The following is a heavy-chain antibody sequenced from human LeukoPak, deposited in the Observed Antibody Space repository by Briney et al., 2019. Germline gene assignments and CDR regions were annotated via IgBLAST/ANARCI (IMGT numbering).Heavy chain of an antibody. V-gene: IGHV3-33*01. CDR1: GFTFSSYG. Sequence: GGSLRLSCAASGFTFSSYGMHWVRQAPGKGLEGVAVIWYDGSNKYYADSVKGRFTISRDNSKNTLYLQMNSLRAEDTAVYYCARGSPYYYGSGPPSGYWGQGTLVTVSS. D-gene: IGHD3-10*01. CDR3: ARGSPYYYGSGPPSGY. CDR2: IWYDGSNK. J-gene: IGHJ4*02.